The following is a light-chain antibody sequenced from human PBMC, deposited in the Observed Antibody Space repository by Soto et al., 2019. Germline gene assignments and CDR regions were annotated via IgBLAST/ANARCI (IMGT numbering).Light chain of an antibody. Sequence: DIQMTQSPSSLSASVGDRVTITCRASQSISSYLNWYQQKPGKAPKLLIYAASRLQSGVPSRFSGSGSGTDFTLTISSLQPEDFATYYCQQSYSTPRTVGQGTKVDSK. J-gene: IGKJ1*01. CDR1: QSISSY. CDR2: AAS. V-gene: IGKV1-39*01. CDR3: QQSYSTPRT.